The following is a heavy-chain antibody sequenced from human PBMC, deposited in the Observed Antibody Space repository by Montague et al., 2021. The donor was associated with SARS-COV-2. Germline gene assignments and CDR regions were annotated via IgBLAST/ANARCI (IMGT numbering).Heavy chain of an antibody. V-gene: IGHV4-4*02. CDR2: IFHSGST. Sequence: SETLSLTCAVSGGSISSDNWWSWVRQSPGKGLEWIGEIFHSGSTNYNPXXKSRVTMSVDKSKNDFSLKLSPVTAADTAMYYCARRITMVRGVTKRNNWFDPWGRGSLVTVSS. CDR3: ARRITMVRGVTKRNNWFDP. D-gene: IGHD3-10*01. CDR1: GGSISSDNW. J-gene: IGHJ5*02.